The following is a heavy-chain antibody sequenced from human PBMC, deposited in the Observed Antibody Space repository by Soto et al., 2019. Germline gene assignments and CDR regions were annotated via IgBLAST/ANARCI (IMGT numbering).Heavy chain of an antibody. CDR3: AKEAVAAAGGDYYYGMDV. CDR2: IDPSDSYT. D-gene: IGHD6-13*01. V-gene: IGHV5-10-1*01. Sequence: GEALKISCKGSGYSSTSYWISLVRQMPGKGLEGMGRIDPSDSYTNYSPSFPGHVTISADKSISTAYLQWSSLKASDTAMYYCAKEAVAAAGGDYYYGMDVWGQGTTVTVSS. CDR1: GYSSTSYW. J-gene: IGHJ6*02.